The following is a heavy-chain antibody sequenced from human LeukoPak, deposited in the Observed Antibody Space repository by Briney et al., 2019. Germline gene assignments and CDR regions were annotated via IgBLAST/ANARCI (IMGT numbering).Heavy chain of an antibody. CDR2: IYYSGST. J-gene: IGHJ6*02. CDR3: ARDLHYYGMDV. CDR1: GGSISSYY. Sequence: SETLSLTCTVSGGSISSYYWSWIRQPPGKGLEWIGYIYYSGSTNYNPSLKSRVTISVDTSKNQFSLKLSSVTAADTAVYYCARDLHYYGMDVWGQGTTVTVPS. V-gene: IGHV4-59*01.